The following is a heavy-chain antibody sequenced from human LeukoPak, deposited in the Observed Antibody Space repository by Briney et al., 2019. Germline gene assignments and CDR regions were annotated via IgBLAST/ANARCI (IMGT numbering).Heavy chain of an antibody. D-gene: IGHD6-19*01. Sequence: PGGSLRLSCVGSGFTIHDHAMHWVRQAPGKGLEWVSGISWNSGSIGYADSVKGRITISRDNAKNSLYLQMNSLRAEDTALYYCAKVRQWLGSEGAFDIWGQGTMVTVSS. J-gene: IGHJ3*02. CDR2: ISWNSGSI. CDR3: AKVRQWLGSEGAFDI. V-gene: IGHV3-9*01. CDR1: GFTIHDHA.